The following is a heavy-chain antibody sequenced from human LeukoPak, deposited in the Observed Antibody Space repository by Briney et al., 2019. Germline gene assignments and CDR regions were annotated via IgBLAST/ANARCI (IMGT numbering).Heavy chain of an antibody. Sequence: GGSLRLSCAASGFTFSNYDMNWVRQVPGKGLEWIAYINRANVIHYADSVKGRFTISRDNVKHSLYLQMNSLRAEDTAVYFCARELPGCSSGSCYHDPRHYYYYYMDVWGKGTTVTISS. CDR2: INRANVI. D-gene: IGHD2-2*01. CDR3: ARELPGCSSGSCYHDPRHYYYYYMDV. V-gene: IGHV3-69-1*01. CDR1: GFTFSNYD. J-gene: IGHJ6*03.